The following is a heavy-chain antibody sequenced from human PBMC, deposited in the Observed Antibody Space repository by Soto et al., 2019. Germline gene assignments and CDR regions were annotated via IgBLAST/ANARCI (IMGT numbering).Heavy chain of an antibody. CDR2: IYHSGST. J-gene: IGHJ4*01. Sequence: ENLRITYGVSALSIRSCYYWGWVRQPPGKGLEWIGTIYHSGSTFYNPSLKSRVTISVDTSKNQFSLKLNSVTAADTALYYCSRVDRSGWTPNFFDHWGHLSLVTV. D-gene: IGHD6-19*01. CDR1: ALSIRSCYY. V-gene: IGHV4-38-2*01. CDR3: SRVDRSGWTPNFFDH.